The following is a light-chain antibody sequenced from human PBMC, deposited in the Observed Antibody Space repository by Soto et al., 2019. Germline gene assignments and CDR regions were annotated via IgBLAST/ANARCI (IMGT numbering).Light chain of an antibody. V-gene: IGLV1-44*01. J-gene: IGLJ2*01. CDR1: SSNIGSHT. Sequence: QSVLTQPPSASGTPGQTIAISCSGGSSNIGSHTVNWYQQLPGTAPRLLIYSNTQRPSGVPDRFSGSKSGTSASLAISGLQSEYEGDYYCAAWDDILNGVVFGGGTQLTVL. CDR2: SNT. CDR3: AAWDDILNGVV.